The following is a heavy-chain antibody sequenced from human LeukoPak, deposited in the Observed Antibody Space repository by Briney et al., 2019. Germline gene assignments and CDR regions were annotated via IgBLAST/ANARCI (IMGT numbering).Heavy chain of an antibody. J-gene: IGHJ4*02. Sequence: PGRSLRLSCAASGFTFDDYAMHWVRQAPGKGLEWVSGISWNSGSIGYADSVKGRFTISRDNAKNSLYLQMNSLRAEDTAVYYCARGVTGEYYFDYWGQGTLVTVSS. V-gene: IGHV3-9*01. CDR2: ISWNSGSI. CDR3: ARGVTGEYYFDY. D-gene: IGHD7-27*01. CDR1: GFTFDDYA.